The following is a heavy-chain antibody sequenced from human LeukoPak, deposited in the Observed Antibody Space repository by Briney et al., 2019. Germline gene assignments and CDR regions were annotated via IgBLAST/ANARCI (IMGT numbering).Heavy chain of an antibody. CDR1: GGSISSYY. CDR3: ARVPVRLYYDFWSGDAFDI. V-gene: IGHV4-59*01. Sequence: SETLSLTCTVSGGSISSYYSSWIRQPPGKGLEWIGYIYYSGSTNYNPSLKSRVTISVDTSKNQFSLKLSSVTAADTAVYYCARVPVRLYYDFWSGDAFDIWGQGTMVTVSS. D-gene: IGHD3-3*01. CDR2: IYYSGST. J-gene: IGHJ3*02.